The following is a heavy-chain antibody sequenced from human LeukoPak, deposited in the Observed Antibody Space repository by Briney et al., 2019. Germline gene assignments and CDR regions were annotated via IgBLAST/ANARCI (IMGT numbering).Heavy chain of an antibody. CDR3: AKDLGGTMIVVGIFDY. D-gene: IGHD3-22*01. CDR1: GFTFNNYA. J-gene: IGHJ4*02. Sequence: PGGSLRLSCAASGFTFNNYAMGWVRQAPAKGLEWVSGVSADGGSTYYADSVKGRFTISRDNSKNTLYLQMNSLRAEDTAVYYCAKDLGGTMIVVGIFDYWGQGTLVTVSS. V-gene: IGHV3-23*01. CDR2: VSADGGST.